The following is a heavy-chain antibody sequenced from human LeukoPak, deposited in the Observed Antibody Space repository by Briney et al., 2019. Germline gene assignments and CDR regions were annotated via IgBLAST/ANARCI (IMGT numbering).Heavy chain of an antibody. Sequence: ASVKVSCKASGYTFTSYGISWVRQAPGQGLEWMGRINPNSGGTNYAQKFQGRVTMTRDTSISTAYMELSRLRSDDTAVYYCATTSGYYYYYFDYWGQGTLVTVSS. J-gene: IGHJ4*02. CDR2: INPNSGGT. V-gene: IGHV1-2*06. CDR3: ATTSGYYYYYFDY. CDR1: GYTFTSYG. D-gene: IGHD3-22*01.